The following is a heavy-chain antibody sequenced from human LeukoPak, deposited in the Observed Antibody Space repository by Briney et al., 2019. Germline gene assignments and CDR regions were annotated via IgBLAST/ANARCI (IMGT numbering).Heavy chain of an antibody. CDR3: TRAYCGGDCYSHYFDY. CDR2: SRNKAKSYST. D-gene: IGHD2-21*02. Sequence: PGGSLRLSCAASGFIFSDHYMDWVRQAPGKGLEWVGRSRNKAKSYSTEYAASVKGKFTISRDDSKNSLYLQLNSLKTEDTAVYYCTRAYCGGDCYSHYFDYWGQGTLATVSS. J-gene: IGHJ4*02. V-gene: IGHV3-72*01. CDR1: GFIFSDHY.